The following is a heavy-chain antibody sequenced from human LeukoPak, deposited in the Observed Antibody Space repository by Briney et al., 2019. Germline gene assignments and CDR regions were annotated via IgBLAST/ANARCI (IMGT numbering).Heavy chain of an antibody. J-gene: IGHJ4*02. CDR2: ISSSSRTI. Sequence: GGSLRLSCAASGFTFSDYSMNWVRQAPGKGLEWLSYISSSSRTICYADSVRGRFTVSRDNAKDSLYLQMNSLRAEDTAVYYCAKDHSWSRNYYDSSGYRAYYFDYWGQGTLVTVSS. CDR3: AKDHSWSRNYYDSSGYRAYYFDY. V-gene: IGHV3-48*01. CDR1: GFTFSDYS. D-gene: IGHD3-22*01.